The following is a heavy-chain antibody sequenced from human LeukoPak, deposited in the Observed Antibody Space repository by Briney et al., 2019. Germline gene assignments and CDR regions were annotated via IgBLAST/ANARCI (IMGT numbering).Heavy chain of an antibody. V-gene: IGHV3-23*01. Sequence: GGSLRLSWAASGFTFSSYAMRWVSQAPGKGLEWVSSMSGRGGSTYYADSVKGRFTISRDDSKNTLYLQMNSLRAEDTAVYYCARVRYGELDVWGQGTTVTVSS. D-gene: IGHD4-17*01. CDR3: ARVRYGELDV. CDR1: GFTFSSYA. CDR2: MSGRGGST. J-gene: IGHJ6*02.